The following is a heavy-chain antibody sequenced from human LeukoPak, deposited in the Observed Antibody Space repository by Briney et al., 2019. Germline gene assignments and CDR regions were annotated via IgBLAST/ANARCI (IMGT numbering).Heavy chain of an antibody. J-gene: IGHJ4*02. D-gene: IGHD3-22*01. CDR1: GGSISSYY. V-gene: IGHV4-39*07. CDR3: AREGVAYYYDSSGYYVDY. CDR2: IYYSGST. Sequence: PSETLSLTCTVSGGSISSYYWGWIRQPPGKGLEWIGSIYYSGSTYYNPSLKSRVTISVDTSKNQFSLKLSSVTAADTAVYYCAREGVAYYYDSSGYYVDYWGQGTLVTVSS.